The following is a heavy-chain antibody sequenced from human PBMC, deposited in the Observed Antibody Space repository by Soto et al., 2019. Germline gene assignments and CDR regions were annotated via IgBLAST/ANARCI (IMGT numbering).Heavy chain of an antibody. D-gene: IGHD2-2*01. Sequence: SETLSLTCAVYGGSFSGYYWSWIRQPPGKGLEWIGEINHSGSTNYNPSLKSRVTISVDTSKNQFSLKLSSVTAADTAVYYCARGWEGCSSTSCYGNFDYWGQGTLVTVSS. V-gene: IGHV4-34*01. J-gene: IGHJ4*02. CDR3: ARGWEGCSSTSCYGNFDY. CDR1: GGSFSGYY. CDR2: INHSGST.